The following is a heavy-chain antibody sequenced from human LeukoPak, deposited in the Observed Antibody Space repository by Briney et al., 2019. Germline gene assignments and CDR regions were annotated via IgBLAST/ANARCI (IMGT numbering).Heavy chain of an antibody. CDR1: GFTFSSYG. Sequence: PGGSLRLSCAASGFTFSSYGMHWVRQAPGKGLEWVAVISYDGSNKYYADSVKGRFTISRDNSKNTLYLQMNSLRAEDTAVYYCARGSSSWPYNWFDPWGQGTLVTVSS. V-gene: IGHV3-30*19. D-gene: IGHD6-13*01. CDR2: ISYDGSNK. J-gene: IGHJ5*02. CDR3: ARGSSSWPYNWFDP.